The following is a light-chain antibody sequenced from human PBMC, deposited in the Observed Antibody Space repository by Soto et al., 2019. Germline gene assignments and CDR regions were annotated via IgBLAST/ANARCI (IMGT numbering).Light chain of an antibody. Sequence: QSALTQPASVSGSPGQSITIPCTGTSSDIGAYDSVSWYQQYPDKAPKLIIYDVANRPSGVSDRLSGSKSGNTVSLTISGLQAEDEADYYCTSYTTFSTLVLGGGTKLTVL. CDR3: TSYTTFSTLV. V-gene: IGLV2-14*01. CDR1: SSDIGAYDS. CDR2: DVA. J-gene: IGLJ2*01.